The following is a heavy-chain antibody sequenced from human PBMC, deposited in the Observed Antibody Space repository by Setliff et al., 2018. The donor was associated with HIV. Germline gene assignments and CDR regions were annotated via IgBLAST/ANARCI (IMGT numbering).Heavy chain of an antibody. J-gene: IGHJ4*02. D-gene: IGHD3-10*01. V-gene: IGHV1-8*01. Sequence: GASVKVSCKASGYTFTSYDINWVRQTTGQGLEWMGWMNPNSGNTGYAQKFQGRVTMTRNTSISTAYMELSSLTSEDTAVYYCARGEWVIRGDFDHWGQGTLVTAPQ. CDR3: ARGEWVIRGDFDH. CDR1: GYTFTSYD. CDR2: MNPNSGNT.